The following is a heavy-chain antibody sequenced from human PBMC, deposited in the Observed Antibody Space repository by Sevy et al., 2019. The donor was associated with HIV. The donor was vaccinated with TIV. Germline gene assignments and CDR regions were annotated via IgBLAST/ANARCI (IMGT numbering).Heavy chain of an antibody. Sequence: GRSLRLSCVASGFTFDTYSVAWVRQAPGKGLEWVSGISGGHVNTYYADSVKGRFTISRDNSRNTVCLQMSSLTAEDTAIFYCVRRNSLSMPYDYWGQGTLVTVSS. CDR1: GFTFDTYS. CDR2: ISGGHVNT. J-gene: IGHJ4*02. D-gene: IGHD2-2*01. V-gene: IGHV3-23*01. CDR3: VRRNSLSMPYDY.